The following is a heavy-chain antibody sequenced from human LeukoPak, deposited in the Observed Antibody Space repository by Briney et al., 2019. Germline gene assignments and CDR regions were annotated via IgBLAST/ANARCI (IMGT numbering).Heavy chain of an antibody. CDR3: ARVRRYSGSENYYYYGMDV. CDR2: IYYTGST. D-gene: IGHD5-12*01. CDR1: GGSISSGGYF. V-gene: IGHV4-31*03. Sequence: TLSLTCTVSGGSISSGGYFWTWIRQHPGKGLEWIGHIYYTGSTYYNPSLKGRVTISVDTSKNQFSLKLNSVTAADTAVYYCARVRRYSGSENYYYYGMDVWGQGTTVTVSS. J-gene: IGHJ6*02.